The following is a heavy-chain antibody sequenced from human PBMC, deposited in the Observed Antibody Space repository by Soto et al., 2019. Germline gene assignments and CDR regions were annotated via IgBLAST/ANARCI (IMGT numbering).Heavy chain of an antibody. D-gene: IGHD3-3*01. V-gene: IGHV3-7*05. Sequence: GGSLRLSCAASGFTFSSYWMIWVRQAPGKGLEWVANIKQDGSEKYYVDSVKGRFTISRDNAKNSLYLQMNSLRAEDTAVYYCARRRYYDFWSGFNWFAPGAREPWSPSPQ. CDR1: GFTFSSYW. CDR2: IKQDGSEK. CDR3: ARRRYYDFWSGFNWFAP. J-gene: IGHJ5*02.